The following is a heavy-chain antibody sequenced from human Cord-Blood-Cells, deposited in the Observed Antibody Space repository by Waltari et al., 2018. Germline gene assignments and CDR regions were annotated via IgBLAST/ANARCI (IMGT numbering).Heavy chain of an antibody. D-gene: IGHD6-13*01. Sequence: QVQLQPSGPGLVKPSPTLALTCAISGDSAASTSAPWHRTRQSHSRGLEWLGRTYYRSKWYNDYAVSVKSRITINPDTSKNQFSLQLNSVTPEDTAVYYCARERALDSSSWYYFDYWGQGTLVTVSS. CDR3: ARERALDSSSWYYFDY. J-gene: IGHJ4*02. V-gene: IGHV6-1*01. CDR2: TYYRSKWYN. CDR1: GDSAASTSAP.